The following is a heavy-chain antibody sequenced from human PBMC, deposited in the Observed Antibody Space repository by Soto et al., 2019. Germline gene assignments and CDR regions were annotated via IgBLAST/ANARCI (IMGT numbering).Heavy chain of an antibody. CDR3: TTHCNGSSCSRQ. CDR2: IKSKTDGGST. Sequence: EVQLVESGGGLVKPGGSLRLSCAAPGFTFSNAWMTWVRQAPGKGLEWVGRIKSKTDGGSTDYVAPVKGRFTISRDDSKNTLYLQMNSLKTEDTAVYYCTTHCNGSSCSRQWGQGTLVTVSS. D-gene: IGHD2-15*01. V-gene: IGHV3-15*01. J-gene: IGHJ4*02. CDR1: GFTFSNAW.